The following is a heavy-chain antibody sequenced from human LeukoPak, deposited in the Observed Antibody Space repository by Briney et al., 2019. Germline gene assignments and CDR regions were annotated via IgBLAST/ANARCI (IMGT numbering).Heavy chain of an antibody. J-gene: IGHJ4*02. CDR2: IYYSGST. CDR1: GDSMSSYY. V-gene: IGHV4-59*01. CDR3: ARAASWYSVFDS. D-gene: IGHD6-13*01. Sequence: SETLSLTCSVSGDSMSSYYWNWIRQLPGKGLEWIGNIYYSGSTDYNPSLKSRVTISVDTSKNQFSLKLSSVTAADTAVYFCARAASWYSVFDSWGQGTLVTVSS.